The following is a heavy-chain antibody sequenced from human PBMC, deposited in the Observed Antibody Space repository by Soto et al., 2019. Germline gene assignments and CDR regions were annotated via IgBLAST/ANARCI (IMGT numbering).Heavy chain of an antibody. D-gene: IGHD3-10*01. CDR1: GYTFTGYY. CDR2: INPNSGGT. J-gene: IGHJ3*02. CDR3: ARDISYGSGHAFDI. V-gene: IGHV1-2*02. Sequence: ASVKVSCKASGYTFTGYYMHWVRQAPGQGLEWMGWINPNSGGTNYAQKFQGRVTMTRDTSISTAYMELSRLRSDDTAVYYCARDISYGSGHAFDIWGQGTMVTVSS.